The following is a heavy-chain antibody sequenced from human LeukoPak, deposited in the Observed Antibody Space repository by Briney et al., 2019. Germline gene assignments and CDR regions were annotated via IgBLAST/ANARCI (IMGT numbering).Heavy chain of an antibody. CDR3: ARDNSKTYDFWSGYSRWFDP. J-gene: IGHJ5*02. CDR1: GYTFTAYY. Sequence: GASVKVSCKSSGYTFTAYYMHWVRQAPGQGLEWMGWINPNSGGTNYAQKFQGRVTMTRDTSISTAYMELSRLRSDDTAVYYCARDNSKTYDFWSGYSRWFDPWGQGTLVTVSS. D-gene: IGHD3-3*01. V-gene: IGHV1-2*02. CDR2: INPNSGGT.